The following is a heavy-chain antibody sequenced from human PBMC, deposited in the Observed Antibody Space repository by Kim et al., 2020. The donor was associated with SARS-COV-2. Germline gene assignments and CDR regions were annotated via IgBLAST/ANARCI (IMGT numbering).Heavy chain of an antibody. J-gene: IGHJ6*04. CDR3: ARARGITMIVVVTAYGMDV. Sequence: ASVKVSCKASGYTFTNYYMHWVRQAPGQGLEWMGIINPSGGSTGYAQKFQGRVTMTRDTSTSTVYMELSSLRSEDTAVYYCARARGITMIVVVTAYGMDVWGTGNTVTVSP. CDR1: GYTFTNYY. V-gene: IGHV1-46*01. CDR2: INPSGGST. D-gene: IGHD3-22*01.